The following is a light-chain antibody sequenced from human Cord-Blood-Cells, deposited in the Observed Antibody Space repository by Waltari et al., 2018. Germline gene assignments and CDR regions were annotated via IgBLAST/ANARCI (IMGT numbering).Light chain of an antibody. J-gene: IGLJ1*01. CDR3: QAWDSSTYV. CDR1: KLGDTY. V-gene: IGLV3-1*01. Sequence: SYELTQPPSVSVSPGQTASITCSGDKLGDTYACWYQQKPGQSPVLVIYQDSKRPSGSPERFSGSNSGNTATLTISGTQAMDEADYYCQAWDSSTYVFGTGTKVTVL. CDR2: QDS.